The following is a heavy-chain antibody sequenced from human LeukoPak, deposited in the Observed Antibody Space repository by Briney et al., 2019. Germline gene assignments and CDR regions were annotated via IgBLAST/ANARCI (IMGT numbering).Heavy chain of an antibody. CDR1: GYTFTGYY. V-gene: IGHV1-2*02. Sequence: APVKVSCKASGYTFTGYYMHWVRQAPGQGLEWMGWINPNSGGTNYAQKFQGRVTMTRDTSISTAYMELSRLSSDDTAVYYCARSDQLLYYYYYMDVWGKGTTVTVSS. D-gene: IGHD2-2*01. CDR3: ARSDQLLYYYYYMDV. CDR2: INPNSGGT. J-gene: IGHJ6*03.